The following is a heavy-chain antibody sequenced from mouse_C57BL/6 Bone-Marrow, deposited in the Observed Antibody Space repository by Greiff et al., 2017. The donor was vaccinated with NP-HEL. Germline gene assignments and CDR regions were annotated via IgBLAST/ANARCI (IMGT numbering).Heavy chain of an antibody. D-gene: IGHD1-1*01. CDR3: ASPFITTVVEYYAMDY. CDR2: ISGGGGNT. V-gene: IGHV5-9*01. Sequence: EVQLMESGGGLVKPGGSLKLSCAASGFTFSSYTMSWVRQTPGKSLEWVGTISGGGGNTYYPDSVKDRVTISRDNAKNTLYLQMSSMRSEDSALYYCASPFITTVVEYYAMDYWGQGTSVTVSS. CDR1: GFTFSSYT. J-gene: IGHJ4*01.